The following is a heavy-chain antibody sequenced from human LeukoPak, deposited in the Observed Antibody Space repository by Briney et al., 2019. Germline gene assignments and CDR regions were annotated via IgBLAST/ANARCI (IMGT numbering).Heavy chain of an antibody. J-gene: IGHJ4*02. Sequence: SETLSLTCAVYGGSFSGYYWSWIRQPPGKGLEWIGEINHSGSTNYNPSLKSRVTISVDTSKNQFSLKLSSVTAADTAVYYCARGSRRVSYGDYPTPSRPYYFDYWGQGTLVTVSS. CDR3: ARGSRRVSYGDYPTPSRPYYFDY. V-gene: IGHV4-34*01. CDR1: GGSFSGYY. D-gene: IGHD4-17*01. CDR2: INHSGST.